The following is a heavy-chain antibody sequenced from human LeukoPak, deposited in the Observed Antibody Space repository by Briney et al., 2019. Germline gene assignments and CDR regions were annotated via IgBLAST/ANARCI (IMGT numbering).Heavy chain of an antibody. CDR3: AREGIYYYGTLENWFDP. CDR1: VGSISRYY. J-gene: IGHJ5*02. D-gene: IGHD3-10*01. CDR2: IYTSGST. Sequence: AETLSLTCTVSVGSISRYYWSWIRQPAGKGLEWIGRIYTSGSTNYNPSLKSRVTMSVDTSKNQLSLKLSSVTAADTAVYYCAREGIYYYGTLENWFDPRGQGTLVTVSS. V-gene: IGHV4-4*07.